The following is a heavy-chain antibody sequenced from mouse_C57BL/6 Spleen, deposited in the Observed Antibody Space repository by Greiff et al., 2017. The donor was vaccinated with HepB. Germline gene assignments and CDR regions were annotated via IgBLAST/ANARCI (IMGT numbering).Heavy chain of an antibody. CDR3: ARDENYYGSRPFAY. CDR1: GYSITSGYY. CDR2: ISYDGSN. D-gene: IGHD1-1*01. V-gene: IGHV3-6*01. Sequence: DVQLQESGPGLVKPSQSLSLTCSVTGYSITSGYYWNWIRQFPGNKLEWMGYISYDGSNNYNPSLKNRISITRDTSKNQFFLKLNSVTTEDTATYYCARDENYYGSRPFAYWGQGTLVTVSA. J-gene: IGHJ3*01.